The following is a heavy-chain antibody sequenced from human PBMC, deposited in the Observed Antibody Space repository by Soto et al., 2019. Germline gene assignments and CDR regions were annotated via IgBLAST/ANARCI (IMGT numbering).Heavy chain of an antibody. CDR2: IYSTGST. V-gene: IGHV4-31*03. D-gene: IGHD3-3*01. CDR3: ARVEAGGDLFDS. J-gene: IGHJ4*02. CDR1: GGSITTGGYY. Sequence: SETLSLTCTVSGGSITTGGYYWSWIRQHPGKGLEWIGYIYSTGSTYYNPFLESRLTISIDTSKNQFSLHLSSVSATDTAVYYCARVEAGGDLFDSWGQGILVTVSS.